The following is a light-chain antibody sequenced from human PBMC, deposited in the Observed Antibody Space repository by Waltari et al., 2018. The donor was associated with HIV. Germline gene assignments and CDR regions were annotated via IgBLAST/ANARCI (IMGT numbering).Light chain of an antibody. CDR2: WAS. J-gene: IGKJ2*01. Sequence: DIVMTLSLDSLAVSLVERAPITCKSSQSVLHGSNNKTYFAWYQQKIGQPPKLLIYWASTRESGVPDRFSGSGSGTQFTLTISSLQAEDVAVYSCQQYYISPYTFGQGTKVEVK. CDR1: QSVLHGSNNKTY. CDR3: QQYYISPYT. V-gene: IGKV4-1*01.